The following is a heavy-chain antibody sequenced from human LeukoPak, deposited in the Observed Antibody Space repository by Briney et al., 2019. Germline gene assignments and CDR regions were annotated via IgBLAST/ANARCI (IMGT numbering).Heavy chain of an antibody. CDR3: ANRNYYAKSDYYSYYFDY. J-gene: IGHJ4*02. CDR2: ISASGGST. V-gene: IGHV3-23*01. CDR1: GFTFSNYA. D-gene: IGHD3-22*01. Sequence: GRSLRLSCAASGFTFSNYALSWVRQAPGKGLEWVSSISASGGSTVYADSVKGRFTISRDNSKNTLYLQMNSLRAEDTAVYYCANRNYYAKSDYYSYYFDYWGQGTLVTVSS.